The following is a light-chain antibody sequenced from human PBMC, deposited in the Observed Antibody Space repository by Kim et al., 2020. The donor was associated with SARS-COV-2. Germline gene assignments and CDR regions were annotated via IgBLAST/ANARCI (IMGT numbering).Light chain of an antibody. V-gene: IGLV3-1*01. J-gene: IGLJ1*01. CDR2: QDS. Sequence: LSPGQTASLTRSGDKLGDKYACWYQQKPGQSPVLVIYQDSKRPSGIPERFSGSNSGNTATLTISGTQAMDEADYYCQAWDSSTKVFGTGTKVTVL. CDR3: QAWDSSTKV. CDR1: KLGDKY.